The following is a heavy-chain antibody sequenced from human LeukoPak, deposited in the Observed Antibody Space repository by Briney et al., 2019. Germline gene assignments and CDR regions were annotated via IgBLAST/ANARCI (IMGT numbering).Heavy chain of an antibody. J-gene: IGHJ6*03. CDR3: TREGYGYYYYYMDV. CDR2: ISSSSSYI. Sequence: GGSLRLSCAASGFTFSSYSMNWVRQAPGKGLEWVSSISSSSSYIYYADSVKGRFTISRDNAKNSLYLQMNSLRAEDTAVYYCTREGYGYYYYYMDVWGKGTTVTISS. D-gene: IGHD5-18*01. CDR1: GFTFSSYS. V-gene: IGHV3-21*01.